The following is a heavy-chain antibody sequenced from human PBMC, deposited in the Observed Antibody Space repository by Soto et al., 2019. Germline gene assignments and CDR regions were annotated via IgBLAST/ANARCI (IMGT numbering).Heavy chain of an antibody. V-gene: IGHV3-21*01. CDR2: ISSSSSYI. J-gene: IGHJ6*02. Sequence: EVQLMESGGGLVKPGGSLRLSCAASGFTFSSYSMNWVRQAPGKGLEWVSSISSSSSYIYYADSVKGRFTISRDNAKNSLYLQMNSLRAEDTAVYYCARVRSGDGGDYYGMDVWGQGTTVTVSS. D-gene: IGHD4-17*01. CDR1: GFTFSSYS. CDR3: ARVRSGDGGDYYGMDV.